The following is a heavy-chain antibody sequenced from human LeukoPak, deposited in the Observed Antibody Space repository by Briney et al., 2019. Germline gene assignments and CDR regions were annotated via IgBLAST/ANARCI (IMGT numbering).Heavy chain of an antibody. V-gene: IGHV4-39*01. D-gene: IGHD3-22*01. CDR1: GGSISSSSYY. Sequence: SETLSLTCTVSGGSISSSSYYWGWIRQPPGKGLEWIGSIYFSGSTYYNPSLKSRVTISVDTSKNQFSLKLSSVTAADTAVYYCARSPDSSGYHYPYYFDYWAREPWSPSPQ. J-gene: IGHJ4*02. CDR2: IYFSGST. CDR3: ARSPDSSGYHYPYYFDY.